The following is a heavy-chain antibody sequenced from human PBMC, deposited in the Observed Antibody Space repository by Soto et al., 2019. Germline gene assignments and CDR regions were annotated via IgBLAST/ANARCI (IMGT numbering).Heavy chain of an antibody. CDR3: ARHEESRSPDSVYFDY. Sequence: SETLSLTCTVSGGSISSYYWSWIRQPPGKGLEWIGYIYYSGSTNYNPSLKSRVTISVDTSKNQFSLKLSSVTAADTAVYYCARHEESRSPDSVYFDYWGQGTLVTVSS. CDR2: IYYSGST. CDR1: GGSISSYY. D-gene: IGHD2-15*01. V-gene: IGHV4-59*08. J-gene: IGHJ4*02.